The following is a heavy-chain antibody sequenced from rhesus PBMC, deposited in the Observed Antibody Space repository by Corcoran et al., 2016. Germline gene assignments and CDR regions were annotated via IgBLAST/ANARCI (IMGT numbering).Heavy chain of an antibody. V-gene: IGHV3-8*01. J-gene: IGHJ4*01. CDR1: GFTFGSYY. Sequence: EVQLVESGGGLVQPGGSLRLSCTGSGFTFGSYYMYWVRQAPGKGLEWVSAIKHGGGSTGYTDSVEGRFTISKENAKHTLYLQMDSLRAEDTAVYYCARAWGRYSNYFDYWGQGVLVTVSS. D-gene: IGHD5-24*01. CDR3: ARAWGRYSNYFDY. CDR2: IKHGGGST.